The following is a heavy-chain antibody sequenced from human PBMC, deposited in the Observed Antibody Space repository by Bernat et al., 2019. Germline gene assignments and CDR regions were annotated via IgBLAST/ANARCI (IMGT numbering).Heavy chain of an antibody. D-gene: IGHD3-3*01. Sequence: QVQLVQSGAEVKKPGASVKVSCKASGYTFTSHYMHWVRQAPGQGLEWMGIINPNGGSTSYAQKFQGRVTMTRDTSTSTVYMELSSLRSEDTAVYYCAGSSITIFGVVSEGGLFDYWGQGTLVTVAS. CDR1: GYTFTSHY. CDR2: INPNGGST. J-gene: IGHJ4*02. CDR3: AGSSITIFGVVSEGGLFDY. V-gene: IGHV1-46*01.